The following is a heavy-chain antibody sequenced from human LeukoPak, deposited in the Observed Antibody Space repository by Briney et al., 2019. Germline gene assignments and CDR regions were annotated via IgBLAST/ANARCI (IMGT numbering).Heavy chain of an antibody. CDR1: GFTIGGFA. D-gene: IGHD4-17*01. Sequence: GGSLRLSCAASGFTIGGFAMTWVRQAPGKGLEWVSSIGSDYKTHYSESVKGRFAISRDNSQSTVFLQMNSLRAEDTAVYYCTRDGFVWASGIDYGWFDYWGQGTLVTVSS. J-gene: IGHJ4*02. CDR3: TRDGFVWASGIDYGWFDY. V-gene: IGHV3-23*01. CDR2: IGSDYKT.